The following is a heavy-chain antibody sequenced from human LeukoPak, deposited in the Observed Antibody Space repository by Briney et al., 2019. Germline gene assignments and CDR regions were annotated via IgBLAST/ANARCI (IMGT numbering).Heavy chain of an antibody. CDR1: GGSFSGYH. D-gene: IGHD1-26*01. Sequence: SETLSLTCAVYGGSFSGYHWSWIRQPPGKGLEWIGEINHSGSTNYNPSLKSRVTISVDTSKNQFSLKLSSVTAADTAVYYCARGERGNYYMDVWGKGTTVTVSS. V-gene: IGHV4-34*01. CDR2: INHSGST. CDR3: ARGERGNYYMDV. J-gene: IGHJ6*03.